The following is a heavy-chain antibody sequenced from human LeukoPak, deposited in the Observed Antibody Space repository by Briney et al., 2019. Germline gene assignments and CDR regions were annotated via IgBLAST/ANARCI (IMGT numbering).Heavy chain of an antibody. CDR1: GFTFDDYA. CDR2: VTANGGGT. V-gene: IGHV3-43*02. CDR3: ARILNPHAFDI. Sequence: GGSLRLSCAASGFTFDDYAMHWVRQAPGKGPEWVSYVTANGGGTYYADSVKGRFVISRDNSKNSLYLQMNILRPEDTALYYCARILNPHAFDIWGQGTMVTVSS. J-gene: IGHJ3*02. D-gene: IGHD2/OR15-2a*01.